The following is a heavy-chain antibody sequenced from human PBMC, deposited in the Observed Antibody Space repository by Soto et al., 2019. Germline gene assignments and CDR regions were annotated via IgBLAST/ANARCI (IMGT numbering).Heavy chain of an antibody. D-gene: IGHD6-19*01. CDR3: ARGSVDYYYGLDV. CDR1: GGSFSGYY. V-gene: IGHV4-34*01. CDR2: INHRGNT. J-gene: IGHJ6*02. Sequence: SETLSLTCTVDGGSFSGYYWSCVRQPPGKGLEWIGEINHRGNTNYNPSLKSRVTISVDTSKNRFSLKLSSVTAADTAVYYCARGSVDYYYGLDVWGQGTTVTVSS.